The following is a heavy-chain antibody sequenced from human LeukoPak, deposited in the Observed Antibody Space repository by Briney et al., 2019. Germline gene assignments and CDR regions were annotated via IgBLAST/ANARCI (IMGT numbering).Heavy chain of an antibody. CDR1: GFTLSTNA. J-gene: IGHJ6*02. V-gene: IGHV3-7*03. CDR2: IKQDGSEK. D-gene: IGHD3-16*02. Sequence: PGGSLRLSCLTSGFTLSTNAMSWVRQAPGKGLEWVANIKQDGSEKNYVDSVKGRFTISRDNGKNSLYLQMNSLRGEDTAVYYCARGPHRNYDYYGMDVWGQGTTGTVSS. CDR3: ARGPHRNYDYYGMDV.